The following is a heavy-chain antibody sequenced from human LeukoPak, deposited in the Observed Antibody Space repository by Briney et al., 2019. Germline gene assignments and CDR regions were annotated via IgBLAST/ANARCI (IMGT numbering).Heavy chain of an antibody. CDR2: ISSSGSTI. D-gene: IGHD5-24*01. J-gene: IGHJ4*02. Sequence: GGSLRLSCAASGFTFSDYYMSWIRQAPGKGLEWVSYISSSGSTIYYADSVKGRFTISRDNAKNSLYPQMNSLRAEDTAVYYCARSRERWLQLVDYWGQGTLVTVSS. CDR1: GFTFSDYY. V-gene: IGHV3-11*01. CDR3: ARSRERWLQLVDY.